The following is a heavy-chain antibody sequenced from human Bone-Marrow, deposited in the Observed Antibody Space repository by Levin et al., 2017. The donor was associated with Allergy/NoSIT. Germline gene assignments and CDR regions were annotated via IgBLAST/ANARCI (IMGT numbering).Heavy chain of an antibody. CDR1: GYTFTAHH. J-gene: IGHJ4*02. CDR3: ARAVGMVTLDS. CDR2: VDPNSGAT. Sequence: ASVKVSCKASGYTFTAHHTHWVRQAPGQGLEWMGWVDPNSGATNYAQNFRGRVTMAGDTSISTAYMELTRLTSDDTAVYYCARAVGMVTLDSWGQGALLTVSS. D-gene: IGHD2-21*02. V-gene: IGHV1-2*02.